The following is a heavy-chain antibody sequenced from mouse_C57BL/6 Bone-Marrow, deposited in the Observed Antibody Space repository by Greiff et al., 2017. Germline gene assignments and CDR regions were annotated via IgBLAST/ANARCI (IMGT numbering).Heavy chain of an antibody. D-gene: IGHD2-3*01. CDR3: TGGDGYPWFAY. J-gene: IGHJ3*01. CDR2: IRLKSDNYAT. Sequence: EVQGVESGGGLVQPGGSMKLSCVASGFTFSNYWMNWVRQSPEKGLEWVAQIRLKSDNYATHYAESVKGRFTISRDDSKSSVYLQMNNLRAEDTGIYYCTGGDGYPWFAYWGQGTLVTVSA. CDR1: GFTFSNYW. V-gene: IGHV6-3*01.